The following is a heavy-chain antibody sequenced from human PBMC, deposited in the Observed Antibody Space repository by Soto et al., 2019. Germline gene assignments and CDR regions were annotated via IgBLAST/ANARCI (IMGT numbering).Heavy chain of an antibody. J-gene: IGHJ3*02. Sequence: PXXALSLTCTVSGGSISSCYWSWIRQPPGXXLXXXXXXXXXGRXXKNXXXXXXXXXXXXTXKXQLSLKLSYVNAPDTAVYYCARRYGWAFDIWGQGKMVTV. V-gene: IGHV4-59*08. CDR3: ARRYGWAFDI. CDR2: XXXXGRX. D-gene: IGHD3-16*01. CDR1: GGSISSCY.